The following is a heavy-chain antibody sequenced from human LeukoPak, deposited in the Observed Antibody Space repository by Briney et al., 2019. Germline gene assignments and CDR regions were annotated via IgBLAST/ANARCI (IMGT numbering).Heavy chain of an antibody. CDR2: MNPNSGNT. D-gene: IGHD2-2*01. Sequence: ASVKVSCKASGYTFTSYDINWVRQATGQGLEWMGWMNPNSGNTGYAQKFQGRVTMTRNTSISTAYMELSSLRSEDTAVYYCARPVRSSTTRGRYYYYGMDVWGQGTTVTVSS. J-gene: IGHJ6*02. CDR1: GYTFTSYD. CDR3: ARPVRSSTTRGRYYYYGMDV. V-gene: IGHV1-8*01.